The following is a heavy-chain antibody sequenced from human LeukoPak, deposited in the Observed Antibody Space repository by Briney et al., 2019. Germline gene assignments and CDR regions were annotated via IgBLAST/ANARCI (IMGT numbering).Heavy chain of an antibody. CDR2: IYHSGST. D-gene: IGHD6-13*01. V-gene: IGHV4-34*01. CDR3: ARDRRIAAAGGYFDY. Sequence: SETLSLTCAVYGGSLSGYYWSWIRQPPGKGLEWIGEIYHSGSTNYNPSLKSRVTISVDKSKDQFSLKLSSVTAADTAVYYCARDRRIAAAGGYFDYWGQGTLVTVSS. CDR1: GGSLSGYY. J-gene: IGHJ4*02.